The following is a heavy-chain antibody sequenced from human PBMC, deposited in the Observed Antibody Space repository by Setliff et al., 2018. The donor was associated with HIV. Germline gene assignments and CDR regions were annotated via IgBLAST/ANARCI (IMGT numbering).Heavy chain of an antibody. Sequence: GSLRLSCAASGFTFTNYYMSWIRHAPGKGLELLSYISVSGTDIKYADSVKGRCTISRDNAKNSLYLQMNSLRAEDTAIYYCARDWRSGYDLNFDYWGQGTLVTVSS. D-gene: IGHD5-12*01. CDR2: ISVSGTDI. CDR3: ARDWRSGYDLNFDY. J-gene: IGHJ4*02. CDR1: GFTFTNYY. V-gene: IGHV3-11*04.